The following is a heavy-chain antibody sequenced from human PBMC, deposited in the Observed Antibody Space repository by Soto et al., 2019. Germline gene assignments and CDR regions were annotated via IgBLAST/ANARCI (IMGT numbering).Heavy chain of an antibody. J-gene: IGHJ4*02. CDR3: AKDTPSLGDYDSSGYCDY. Sequence: SVKVSCKASGDTFSSYAISWVRQAPGQGLEWMGGIIPIFGTANYAQKFQGRVTITADESTSTTYMELSSLRSEDTAVYYCAKDTPSLGDYDSSGYCDYWGQGTLVTVSS. CDR2: IIPIFGTA. D-gene: IGHD3-22*01. V-gene: IGHV1-69*13. CDR1: GDTFSSYA.